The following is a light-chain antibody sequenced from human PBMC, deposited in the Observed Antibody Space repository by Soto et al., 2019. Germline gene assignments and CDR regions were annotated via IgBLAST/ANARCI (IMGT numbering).Light chain of an antibody. CDR2: GAF. CDR1: QSVRYN. V-gene: IGKV3-15*01. J-gene: IGKJ4*01. CDR3: QQYKNWPPLT. Sequence: EIVMTQSPATLSVSPGETDNLSCRASQSVRYNLAWYQQKPGQGPRLLIYGAFTRATGIPARFSGSGSGTEFTLTISSLQSEDFAVYYCQQYKNWPPLTFGGGIKVEIK.